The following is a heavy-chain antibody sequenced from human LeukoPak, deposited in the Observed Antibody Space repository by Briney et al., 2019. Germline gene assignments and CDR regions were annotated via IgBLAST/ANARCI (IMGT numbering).Heavy chain of an antibody. CDR2: IEQDGSEK. Sequence: GGSLRLSCAVYGFTSSSYWMSWVRQAPGKGLEWVAHIEQDGSEKYSVDSVKGRFTISRDNAKNSLYLQMNSLRAEDTAVYYCARVSQSDFDWLSSLDFWGQGILVTVSS. V-gene: IGHV3-7*03. D-gene: IGHD3-9*01. CDR1: GFTSSSYW. CDR3: ARVSQSDFDWLSSLDF. J-gene: IGHJ4*02.